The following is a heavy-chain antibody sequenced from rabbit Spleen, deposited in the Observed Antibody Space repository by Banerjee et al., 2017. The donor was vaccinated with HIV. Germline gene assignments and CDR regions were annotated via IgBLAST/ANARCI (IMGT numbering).Heavy chain of an antibody. CDR3: ARDNGSSFSSYGMDL. CDR1: GFSFTSGYD. V-gene: IGHV1S45*01. Sequence: QEQLVESGGGLVKPGASLTLTCTASGFSFTSGYDMCWVRQAPGKGLEWIACIYTGSSGGTYYAAWGKGGLSCSKNSSTTVALQKTSLTVADTAAYFCARDNGSSFSSYGMDLWGQGTLVTVS. CDR2: IYTGSSGGT. D-gene: IGHD8-1*01. J-gene: IGHJ6*01.